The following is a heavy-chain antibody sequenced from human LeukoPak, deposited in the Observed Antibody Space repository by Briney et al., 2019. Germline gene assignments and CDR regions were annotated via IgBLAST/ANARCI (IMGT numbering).Heavy chain of an antibody. CDR1: VYTFTSYG. D-gene: IGHD3-9*01. CDR2: ISAYNGNT. CDR3: ATNGLRYFDWLPRFDY. Sequence: ASLKVSCKASVYTFTSYGISCVRQAPGQGLEWMGWISAYNGNTNYAQKLQGRVTMTTDTSTSTAYMELRSLRSDDTAVYYCATNGLRYFDWLPRFDYWGQGTLVTVSS. J-gene: IGHJ4*02. V-gene: IGHV1-18*01.